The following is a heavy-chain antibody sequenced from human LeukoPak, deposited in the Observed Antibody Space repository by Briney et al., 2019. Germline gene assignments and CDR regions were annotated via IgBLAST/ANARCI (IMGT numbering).Heavy chain of an antibody. D-gene: IGHD3-22*01. V-gene: IGHV3-23*01. J-gene: IGHJ5*02. CDR3: ARDTSFYDNSGYFYGFDP. CDR2: ISGSGGST. CDR1: GFTFSSYA. Sequence: GGSLRLSCAASGFTFSSYAMSWVRQARGKGLEWVSAISGSGGSTYYADSVKGRFTISRDNSKSTLYLQMNSLRAEDKDVYYCARDTSFYDNSGYFYGFDPWGQGTLLTVSS.